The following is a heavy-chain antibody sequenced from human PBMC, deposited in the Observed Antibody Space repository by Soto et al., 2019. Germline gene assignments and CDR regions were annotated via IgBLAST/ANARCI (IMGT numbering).Heavy chain of an antibody. CDR2: IIPIFGTV. V-gene: IGHV1-69*12. CDR3: ARGNHRWLQLWYFDL. J-gene: IGHJ2*01. Sequence: QVQLVQSGAEVKKPGSSVKVSCKASGGTVSNYPISWVRQAPGQGLEWMGGIIPIFGTVNYAQKCQGRVTITADESTSTAYMELSSLRSEDTAVYYCARGNHRWLQLWYFDLWGRGTLVTVSS. D-gene: IGHD5-12*01. CDR1: GGTVSNYP.